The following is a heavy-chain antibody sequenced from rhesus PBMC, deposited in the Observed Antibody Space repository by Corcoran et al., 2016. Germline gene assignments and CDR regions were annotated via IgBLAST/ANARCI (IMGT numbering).Heavy chain of an antibody. V-gene: IGHV1S2*01. CDR1: GYTFTDYY. J-gene: IGHJ6*01. CDR3: ARDQGSWNNGGLDS. D-gene: IGHD1-20*01. Sequence: QVQLVQSGAEVKKPGSSVKVSCKASGYTFTDYYMHWVRQAPRQGLEWMGWINPYNGNTKYAQKLQGRVTMTRDTSTSTAYMELSSLRSEDTAVYYCARDQGSWNNGGLDSWGQGVVVTVSS. CDR2: INPYNGNT.